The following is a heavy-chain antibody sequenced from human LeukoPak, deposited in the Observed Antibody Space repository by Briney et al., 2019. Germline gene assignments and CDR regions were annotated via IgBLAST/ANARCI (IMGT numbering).Heavy chain of an antibody. V-gene: IGHV4-59*01. CDR2: IYYSGST. CDR1: GGYISSYY. Sequence: PSETLSLTCTVSGGYISSYYWSWIRQPPGKGLEWIGYIYYSGSTNYNPSLKSRVTISVDTSKNQFSLKLSSVTAADTAVYYCARSIVGATTFDYWGQGTLVTVSS. CDR3: ARSIVGATTFDY. J-gene: IGHJ4*02. D-gene: IGHD1-26*01.